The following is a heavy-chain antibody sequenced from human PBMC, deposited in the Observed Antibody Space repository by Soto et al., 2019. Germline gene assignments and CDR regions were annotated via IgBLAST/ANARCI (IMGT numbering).Heavy chain of an antibody. Sequence: EVQLVESGGGLVKPGGSLRLSCAASGFTFSSYSMNWVRQAPGKGLEWVSSISSSSSYIYYADSVKGRFTISRDNAKNSLYRKMNRLRAEDTGVYYCARDSKAAWFAPGGQETLVTVSS. D-gene: IGHD6-25*01. CDR1: GFTFSSYS. CDR2: ISSSSSYI. J-gene: IGHJ5*02. CDR3: ARDSKAAWFAP. V-gene: IGHV3-21*01.